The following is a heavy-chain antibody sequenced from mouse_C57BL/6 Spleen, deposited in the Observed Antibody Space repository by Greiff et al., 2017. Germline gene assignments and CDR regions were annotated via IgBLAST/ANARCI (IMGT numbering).Heavy chain of an antibody. CDR2: INPNYGTT. D-gene: IGHD1-2*01. Sequence: EVHLLESGPELVKPGASVTLSCTASGYSFTDYNINWLKQRIPKSLQWIGVINPNYGTTSYNPQFKGKATFTVDPSSSTAYLQLNSLTADDAAVYCGGRRRTAHYYALDDWGKGTSVTVSS. CDR3: GRRRTAHYYALDD. J-gene: IGHJ4*01. V-gene: IGHV1-39*01. CDR1: GYSFTDYN.